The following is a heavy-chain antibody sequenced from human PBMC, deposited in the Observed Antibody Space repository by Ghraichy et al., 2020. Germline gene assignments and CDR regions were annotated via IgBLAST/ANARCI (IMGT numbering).Heavy chain of an antibody. Sequence: SETLSLTCTVSGGSVSSDSHYWSWIRQPPGKGLEWIGCIYYSGSTNYNPSLKSRATISLDTSKNEFSLKLTSVTAADMAVYYCARDRRDGYNYGYNWFDPWGQGTLVTVSS. V-gene: IGHV4-61*01. J-gene: IGHJ5*02. CDR2: IYYSGST. D-gene: IGHD5-24*01. CDR1: GGSVSSDSHY. CDR3: ARDRRDGYNYGYNWFDP.